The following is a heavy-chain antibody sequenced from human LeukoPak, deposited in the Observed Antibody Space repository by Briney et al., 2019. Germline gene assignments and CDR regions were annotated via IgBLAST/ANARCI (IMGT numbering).Heavy chain of an antibody. CDR1: LCSFSSYA. D-gene: IGHD3-10*01. J-gene: IGHJ4*02. V-gene: IGHV3-64D*06. Sequence: PVGALRLSRSPSLCSFSSYAMHWVRPAPAKKLEYVSSVSVITGRTFHAESVEGRFTSSRDNSGNKLYLQMPSVRPEDAAVYYCVRPARGSGIQYGFDSWGQGTLVTVSS. CDR3: VRPARGSGIQYGFDS. CDR2: VSVITGRT.